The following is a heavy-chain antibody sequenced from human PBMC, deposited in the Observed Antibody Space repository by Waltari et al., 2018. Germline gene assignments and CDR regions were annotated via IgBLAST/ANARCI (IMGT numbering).Heavy chain of an antibody. CDR3: ARDQRYYYYYYMDV. CDR2: IYYSGST. CDR1: GGSISSHY. Sequence: QVQLQESGPGLVKPSETLSLTCTVSGGSISSHYWSWIRQPPGKGLGWIGYIYYSGSTNYNPSLQGRVTISVDTSKNQFSLKLSSVTAADTAVYYCARDQRYYYYYYMDVWGKGTTVTVSS. J-gene: IGHJ6*03. V-gene: IGHV4-59*11.